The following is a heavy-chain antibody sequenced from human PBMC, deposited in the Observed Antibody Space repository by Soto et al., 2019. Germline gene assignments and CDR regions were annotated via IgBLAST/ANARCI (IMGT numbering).Heavy chain of an antibody. CDR1: GGTFSRHA. CDR2: IIPLFGTT. V-gene: IGHV1-69*01. CDR3: ARASIHGSSWYFWFDP. D-gene: IGHD6-13*01. J-gene: IGHJ5*02. Sequence: QVQLVQSGAELRKPGSSVKVSCKSSGGTFSRHAINWVRQAPGQGLEWMGGIIPLFGTTNYAQKFKGRLTITADESTTTTYMELSSLKSEDAAVYYCARASIHGSSWYFWFDPWGQGTLVTVSS.